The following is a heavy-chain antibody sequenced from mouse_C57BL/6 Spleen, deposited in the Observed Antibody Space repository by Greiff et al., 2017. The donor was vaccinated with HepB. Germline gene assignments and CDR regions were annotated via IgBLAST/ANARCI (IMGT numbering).Heavy chain of an antibody. CDR3: AREHYGRGYAMGY. Sequence: QVQLKESGPGLVAPSPTLSVTCTASGFSFTSYAISWVRQTPGKGLEWLGVIWTGGGTNYNSALKSRLSISKDNSKSPVFLKMTSLQTDDTARYYCAREHYGRGYAMGYWGQGPSVTVSS. J-gene: IGHJ4*01. CDR1: GFSFTSYA. D-gene: IGHD1-1*01. V-gene: IGHV2-9-1*01. CDR2: IWTGGGT.